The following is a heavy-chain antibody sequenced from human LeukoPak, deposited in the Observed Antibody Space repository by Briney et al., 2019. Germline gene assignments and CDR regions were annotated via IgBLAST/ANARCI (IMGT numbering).Heavy chain of an antibody. D-gene: IGHD3-3*01. J-gene: IGHJ4*02. V-gene: IGHV3-23*01. CDR1: GFTFSSYA. CDR2: ISGSGGST. Sequence: PGGSLRLSCAASGFTFSSYAMSWVRQAPVKGLEWVSAISGSGGSTYYADSVKGRFTISRDNSKNTLYLQMNSLRAEDTAVYYCAKEIPQYYDFWSGYFHWGQGTLVTVSS. CDR3: AKEIPQYYDFWSGYFH.